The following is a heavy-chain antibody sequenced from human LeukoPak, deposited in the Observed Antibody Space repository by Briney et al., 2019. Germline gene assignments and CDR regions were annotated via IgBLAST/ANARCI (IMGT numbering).Heavy chain of an antibody. Sequence: ASVKVSCKASGGTFSSYAISWVRQAPGQGLEWMGRIIPILGIANYTQKFQGRVTITADKSTSTAYMELSSLRSEDTAVYYCALRTSMVRGVIITPVDYWGQGTLVTVSS. CDR3: ALRTSMVRGVIITPVDY. D-gene: IGHD3-10*01. CDR1: GGTFSSYA. CDR2: IIPILGIA. J-gene: IGHJ4*02. V-gene: IGHV1-69*04.